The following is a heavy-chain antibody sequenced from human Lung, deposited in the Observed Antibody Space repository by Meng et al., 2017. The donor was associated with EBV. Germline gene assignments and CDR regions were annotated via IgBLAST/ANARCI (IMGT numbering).Heavy chain of an antibody. CDR2: ISHSGST. Sequence: QVQLQQGGPGLLKPSETLSLTCAVYSGSFSGYFWSWIRQPPGKGLEWIGEISHSGSTNYNPSLKSRVTISVDKSKNQFSLKLTSVTVADTAVYYCARGQWLDNSWGQGTLVTVSS. CDR1: SGSFSGYF. V-gene: IGHV4-34*01. J-gene: IGHJ4*02. CDR3: ARGQWLDNS. D-gene: IGHD6-19*01.